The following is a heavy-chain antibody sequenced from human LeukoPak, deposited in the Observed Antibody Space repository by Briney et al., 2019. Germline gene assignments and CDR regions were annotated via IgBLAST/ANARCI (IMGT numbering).Heavy chain of an antibody. CDR2: IIPIFGTA. V-gene: IGHV1-69*06. J-gene: IGHJ4*02. Sequence: SVKVSCKASGGTFSSYAISWVRQAPGQGLEWMGGIIPIFGTANYAQKFQGRVTITADKSTSTAYMELRSLRSDDTAVYYCARVQPHRIYYDDSDYPTRNDYWGQGTLVTVSS. CDR1: GGTFSSYA. CDR3: ARVQPHRIYYDDSDYPTRNDY. D-gene: IGHD3-22*01.